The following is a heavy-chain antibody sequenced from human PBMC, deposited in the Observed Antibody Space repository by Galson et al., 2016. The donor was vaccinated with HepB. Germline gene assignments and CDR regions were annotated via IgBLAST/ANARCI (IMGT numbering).Heavy chain of an antibody. J-gene: IGHJ4*02. Sequence: SETLSLTCAVHGGTFSGFYWSWIRQSPGKGLEWIGEINHSGATNYNPSLKGRLTMSVDASEKQFSLNLRSVTAADTGTYYCARGKGVIMSGHWSQGTLVSVSS. D-gene: IGHD3-10*01. CDR3: ARGKGVIMSGH. CDR1: GGTFSGFY. V-gene: IGHV4-34*01. CDR2: INHSGAT.